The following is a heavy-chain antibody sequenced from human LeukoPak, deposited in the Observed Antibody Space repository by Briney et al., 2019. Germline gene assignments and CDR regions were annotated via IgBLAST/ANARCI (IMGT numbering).Heavy chain of an antibody. D-gene: IGHD6-19*01. CDR3: ARDSGWYTHDY. CDR1: GFTFSSYE. Sequence: PGGSLRLSCAASGFTFSSYEMNWVRQAPGKGLEWVSYISSSGSTIYYADSVKGRFTISRDNAKNSLYLQMNSLRVEDTAVYYCARDSGWYTHDYWGQGTLVTVSS. J-gene: IGHJ4*02. CDR2: ISSSGSTI. V-gene: IGHV3-48*03.